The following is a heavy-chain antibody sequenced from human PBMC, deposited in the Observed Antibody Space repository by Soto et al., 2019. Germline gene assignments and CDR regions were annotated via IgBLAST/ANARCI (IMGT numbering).Heavy chain of an antibody. D-gene: IGHD3-3*01. J-gene: IGHJ5*02. Sequence: QVQLVQSGAEVKKPGSSVKVSCKASGGTFSSYAISWVRQAPGQGLEWMGGIIPIFGTANYAQKFQGRVTITADESTSTAYMELSSLRSEDTAVYYCARGYLRFLEWYQSLNWFDPWGQGTLVTVSS. CDR3: ARGYLRFLEWYQSLNWFDP. CDR1: GGTFSSYA. CDR2: IIPIFGTA. V-gene: IGHV1-69*01.